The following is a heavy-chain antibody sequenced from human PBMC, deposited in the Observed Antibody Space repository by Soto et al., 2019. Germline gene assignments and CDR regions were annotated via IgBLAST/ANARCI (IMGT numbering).Heavy chain of an antibody. D-gene: IGHD1-26*01. CDR3: GRGGVSGSYYGIDY. J-gene: IGHJ4*02. CDR2: IIPIFGTA. Sequence: QVQLVQSGAEVKKPGSSVKVSCKASGGTFSSYAISWVRQAPGQGLEWMGGIIPIFGTANYAQKFQGRVTITGDDSTGTAYMELGSLRSGDTAVYYCGRGGVSGSYYGIDYWGQGTLVTVSS. V-gene: IGHV1-69*01. CDR1: GGTFSSYA.